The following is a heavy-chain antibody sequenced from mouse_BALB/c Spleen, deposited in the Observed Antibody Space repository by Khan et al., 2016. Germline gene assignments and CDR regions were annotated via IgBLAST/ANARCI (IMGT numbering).Heavy chain of an antibody. CDR2: INTYTGEP. J-gene: IGHJ4*01. CDR1: GYTFTNYG. CDR3: ARGITVYAMDY. V-gene: IGHV9-3-1*01. D-gene: IGHD2-4*01. Sequence: LVESGPELKKPGETVKISCKASGYTFTNYGMNWVKQAPGKGLKWMGWINTYTGEPTYADDFKGRFAFSLETSASTAYLQINNLKNEDTATYFCARGITVYAMDYWGQGTSVTVSS.